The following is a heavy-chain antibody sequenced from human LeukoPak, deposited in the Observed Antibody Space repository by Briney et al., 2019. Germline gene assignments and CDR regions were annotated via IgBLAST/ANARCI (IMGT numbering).Heavy chain of an antibody. J-gene: IGHJ6*02. V-gene: IGHV1-69*04. Sequence: GASVKVSCKASGGTFSSYAISWVRQAPGRGLEWMGRIIPILGIANYAQKFQGRVTLTTDTSTRTAYMELRSLRSDDTAVYFCAREFKPPGMSMIADFYGMDVWGQGTTVTVSS. D-gene: IGHD3-22*01. CDR2: IIPILGIA. CDR1: GGTFSSYA. CDR3: AREFKPPGMSMIADFYGMDV.